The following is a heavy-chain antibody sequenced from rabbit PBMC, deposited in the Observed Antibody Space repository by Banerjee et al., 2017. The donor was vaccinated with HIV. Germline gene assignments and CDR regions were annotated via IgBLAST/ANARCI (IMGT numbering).Heavy chain of an antibody. V-gene: IGHV1S45*01. CDR2: INTSTGNT. J-gene: IGHJ5*01. D-gene: IGHD8-1*01. CDR3: ARDSSYVGANWLDL. CDR1: GFSFSNKYV. Sequence: QQQLEESGGGLVKPEGSLTLSCTASGFSFSNKYVMCWVRQAPGKGLEWIACINTSTGNTVYASWAKGRFTISKTSSTTVTLQMTSLTAADTATYFCARDSSYVGANWLDLRGPGTLVSVS.